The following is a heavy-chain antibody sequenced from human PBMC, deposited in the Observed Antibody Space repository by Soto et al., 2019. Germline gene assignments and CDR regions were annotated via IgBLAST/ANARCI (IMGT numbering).Heavy chain of an antibody. CDR2: IDKVGTDS. D-gene: IGHD3-10*01. Sequence: EVQLVESGGGLVQPGGSLRLSCAASEFTFSGRSVHWVRQAPGKGLVWVSGIDKVGTDSTYADSVKGRSTSSRDNAKNTVYLQMNRLRVEDTAVYYCARGWFGPDVWGKGTTVTVSS. J-gene: IGHJ6*03. V-gene: IGHV3-74*01. CDR3: ARGWFGPDV. CDR1: EFTFSGRS.